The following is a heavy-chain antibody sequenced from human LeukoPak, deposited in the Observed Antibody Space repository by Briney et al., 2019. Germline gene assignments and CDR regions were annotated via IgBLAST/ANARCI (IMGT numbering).Heavy chain of an antibody. V-gene: IGHV4-59*01. CDR1: GGSISSYY. CDR2: IYYSGST. D-gene: IGHD1-1*01. J-gene: IGHJ6*02. CDR3: ARGNRVFRYFIYAMDV. Sequence: KPSETLSLTCTVSGGSISSYYWSWIRQPPGKGVEWIGYIYYSGSTNYNPSLKSRVTISVDTSKNQFSLKLSSVTAADTAVYYCARGNRVFRYFIYAMDVWGQGTTVTVSS.